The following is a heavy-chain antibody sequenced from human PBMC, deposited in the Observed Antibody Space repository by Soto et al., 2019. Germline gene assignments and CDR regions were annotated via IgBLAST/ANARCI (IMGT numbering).Heavy chain of an antibody. J-gene: IGHJ3*02. CDR2: IYWDDDK. V-gene: IGHV2-5*02. CDR1: GFSLGTAGVG. D-gene: IGHD3-22*01. Sequence: QITLKESGPTLVKPTQTLTLTCTFSGFSLGTAGVGVGWIRQPPGKDLEWLALIYWDDDKRYNPSLKNRVTTTKNTSKNQVALTMTSMDAMDTGTYYCAHRHAGWMADIRKAFDIWGQGTMVTVSS. CDR3: AHRHAGWMADIRKAFDI.